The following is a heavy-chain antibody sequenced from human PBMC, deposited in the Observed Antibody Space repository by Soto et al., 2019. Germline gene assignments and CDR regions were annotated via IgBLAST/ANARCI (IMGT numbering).Heavy chain of an antibody. J-gene: IGHJ4*02. CDR1: GFTFSNYA. V-gene: IGHV3-23*01. Sequence: EVQLLDSGGGLVQRGGSLRLSCAAFGFTFSNYAMTWVRQAPGKGLEWVSSISGGGDGAYYADSVQGRFIISRDNSRNTLSLQMNSLGAEDTAVDYCAKMSRALYADYWGQGTLVTVSS. D-gene: IGHD2-2*01. CDR2: ISGGGDGA. CDR3: AKMSRALYADY.